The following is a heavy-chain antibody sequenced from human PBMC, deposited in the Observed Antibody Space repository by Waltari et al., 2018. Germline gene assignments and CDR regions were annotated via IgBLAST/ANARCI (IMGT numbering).Heavy chain of an antibody. D-gene: IGHD5-18*01. CDR1: GFRLPTYC. V-gene: IGHV3-74*01. J-gene: IGHJ4*02. CDR2: INSDGSSI. Sequence: EVQLVEAGGDIVQPGGSLRLSWAAPGFRLPTYCMQWIRQVPGKGLVWVSRINSDGSSISYSDSVKGRFTISRDNSKNMLYLQWNSLRAEDTAVYYCARKGGRGYTYGPFYYDSWGQGTLVTVSS. CDR3: ARKGGRGYTYGPFYYDS.